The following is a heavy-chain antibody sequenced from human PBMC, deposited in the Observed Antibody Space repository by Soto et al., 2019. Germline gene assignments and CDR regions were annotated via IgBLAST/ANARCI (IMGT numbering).Heavy chain of an antibody. V-gene: IGHV1-18*01. CDR1: GYTFTSYG. J-gene: IGHJ6*02. Sequence: GASVKVSCKASGYTFTSYGISWVRQAPGQGLEWMGWISAYNGNTNYAQKLQGRVTMTTDTSTSTAYMELRSLRSDDTAVYYCARAGRYHMGHYYYYYGMDVWGQGTTVTSP. D-gene: IGHD2-2*01. CDR3: ARAGRYHMGHYYYYYGMDV. CDR2: ISAYNGNT.